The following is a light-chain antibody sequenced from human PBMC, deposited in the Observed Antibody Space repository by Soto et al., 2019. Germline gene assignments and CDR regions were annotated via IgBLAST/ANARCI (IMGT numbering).Light chain of an antibody. CDR2: DVS. Sequence: DIQMTQSPSSLSASVGDRVTITCRASQRISAYLNWYQQKPGEAPKLLIFDVSVLESGVPSRFIGSRSERDFTLSTTSLPPDDFETYYCLQNYSPPLTFGPGTTVDVK. V-gene: IGKV1-39*01. CDR3: LQNYSPPLT. CDR1: QRISAY. J-gene: IGKJ3*01.